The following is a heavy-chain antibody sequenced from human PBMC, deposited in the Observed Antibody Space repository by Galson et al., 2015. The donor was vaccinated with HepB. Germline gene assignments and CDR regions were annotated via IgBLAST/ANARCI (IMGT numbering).Heavy chain of an antibody. Sequence: SLRLSCAASGFTFSNAWMNWVRQAPGKGLEWVGRIKSKTDGGTTDYAAPVKGRFTISRDDSKNTLYLQMNSLKTEDTAVYYCTTGLVVKPPYYGMDVWGQGTTVTVSS. CDR1: GFTFSNAW. CDR3: TTGLVVKPPYYGMDV. D-gene: IGHD2-15*01. V-gene: IGHV3-15*07. J-gene: IGHJ6*02. CDR2: IKSKTDGGTT.